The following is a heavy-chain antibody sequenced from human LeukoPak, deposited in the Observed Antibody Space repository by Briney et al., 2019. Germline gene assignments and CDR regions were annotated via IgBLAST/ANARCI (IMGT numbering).Heavy chain of an antibody. V-gene: IGHV1-2*06. D-gene: IGHD3-22*01. CDR2: INPNSGGT. CDR1: GYTFTGYY. CDR3: ARDLVYYDSSGYYDY. J-gene: IGHJ4*02. Sequence: ASVKVSCKASGYTFTGYYMHWVRQAPGQGLEWMGRINPNSGGTNYAQKFQGRVTMTRDTSISTAYMELSRLRSDDTAVYYCARDLVYYDSSGYYDYWGQGTLVTVSP.